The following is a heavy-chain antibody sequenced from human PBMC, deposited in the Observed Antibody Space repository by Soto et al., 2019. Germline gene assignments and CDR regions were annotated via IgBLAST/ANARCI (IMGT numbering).Heavy chain of an antibody. CDR3: ARGQFRTYYYYGMDV. D-gene: IGHD2-21*01. J-gene: IGHJ6*02. Sequence: GGSLRLSCAASGFTFSSYGMHWVRQAPGKGLEWVAVIWYDGSNKYYADSVKGRFTISRDNSKNTLYLQMNXLRAEDTAVYXXARGQFRTYYYYGMDVWGQGTTVTVS. CDR2: IWYDGSNK. V-gene: IGHV3-33*01. CDR1: GFTFSSYG.